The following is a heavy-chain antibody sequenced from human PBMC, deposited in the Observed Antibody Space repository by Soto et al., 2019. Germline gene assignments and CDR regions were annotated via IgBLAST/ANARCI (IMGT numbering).Heavy chain of an antibody. D-gene: IGHD2-15*01. CDR1: GFTFSSYA. Sequence: QVQLVESGGGVVLPGRSLRLSCAASGFTFSSYAMHWVRQAPGKGLEWVAVISYDGSNKYYADSVKGRFTISRDNSKNTLYLQMNSLRAEDTAVYYCARDFPQGRCSGGSCYSLPDYWGQGTLVTVSS. CDR3: ARDFPQGRCSGGSCYSLPDY. J-gene: IGHJ4*02. V-gene: IGHV3-30-3*01. CDR2: ISYDGSNK.